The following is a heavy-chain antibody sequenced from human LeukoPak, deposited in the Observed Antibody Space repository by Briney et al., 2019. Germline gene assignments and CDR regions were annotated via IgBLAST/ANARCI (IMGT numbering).Heavy chain of an antibody. Sequence: PGGSLRLSCAASGFTFSSYGMHWVRQAPGKGLEWVAVIWYDGSNKYYADSVKGRFTISRDNSKNTLYLQMNSLRAEDTAVYYCARGGSSSWYYYYGMDVWGQGTTVTVSS. CDR2: IWYDGSNK. V-gene: IGHV3-33*01. J-gene: IGHJ6*02. D-gene: IGHD6-13*01. CDR3: ARGGSSSWYYYYGMDV. CDR1: GFTFSSYG.